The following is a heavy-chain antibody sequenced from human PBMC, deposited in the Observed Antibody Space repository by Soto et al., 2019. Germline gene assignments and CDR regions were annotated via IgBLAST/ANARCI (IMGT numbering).Heavy chain of an antibody. CDR3: ALRSMAVVPEY. Sequence: QVQLQESGPGLVKPSETLSLTCAVSGDSISSYYCMWIRQPPGKGLESIGYMDYGRSANYKPSLRSWVPLSVDTSTNQCSLALSSMTAEDTGVYCCALRSMAVVPEYWGQGTLVTVSS. V-gene: IGHV4-59*01. CDR1: GDSISSYY. CDR2: MDYGRSA. D-gene: IGHD3-22*01. J-gene: IGHJ4*02.